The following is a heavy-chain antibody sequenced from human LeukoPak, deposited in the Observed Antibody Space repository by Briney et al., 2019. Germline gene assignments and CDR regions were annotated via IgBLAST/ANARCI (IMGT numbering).Heavy chain of an antibody. CDR2: IWYDGSNK. CDR1: GFTFSSYW. V-gene: IGHV3-33*08. D-gene: IGHD2-15*01. CDR3: ARDPFSSDDAFDI. Sequence: PGGSLRLSCAASGFTFSSYWMHWVRQAPGKGLEWVAVIWYDGSNKYYADSVKGRFTISRDNSKNTLYLQMNSLRAEDTAVYYCARDPFSSDDAFDIWGQGTMVTVSS. J-gene: IGHJ3*02.